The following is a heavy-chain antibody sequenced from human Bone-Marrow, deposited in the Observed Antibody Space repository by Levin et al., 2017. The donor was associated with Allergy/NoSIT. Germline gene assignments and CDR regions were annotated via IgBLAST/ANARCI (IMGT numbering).Heavy chain of an antibody. CDR1: GFTFSHYT. CDR3: ARESVAYCSTSTCPPDY. Sequence: PGGSLRLSCAASGFTFSHYTMTWVRQAPGKGLEWVSYIIGTGAYIHYADSVKGRFTISRDNAKNSLYLQMNSLRAEDTAVYYCARESVAYCSTSTCPPDYWGQGTQVTVSS. CDR2: IIGTGAYI. V-gene: IGHV3-21*01. D-gene: IGHD2-2*01. J-gene: IGHJ4*02.